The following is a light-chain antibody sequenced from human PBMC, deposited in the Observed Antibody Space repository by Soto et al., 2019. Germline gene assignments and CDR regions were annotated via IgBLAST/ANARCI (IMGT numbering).Light chain of an antibody. V-gene: IGLV2-14*01. CDR2: DVS. Sequence: QSALTQPASVSGSPGQSITISCSGTSSDVGGYNYVTWYQQHPGKAPKLMIYDVSVRPSGVSNRFSGSKSGNTASLTISGLQAEDEADYYGNSFTTSNTVAFGGGTKLTVL. J-gene: IGLJ3*02. CDR1: SSDVGGYNY. CDR3: NSFTTSNTVA.